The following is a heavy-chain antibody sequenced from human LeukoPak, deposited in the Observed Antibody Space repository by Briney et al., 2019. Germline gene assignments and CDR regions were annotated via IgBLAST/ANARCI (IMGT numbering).Heavy chain of an antibody. CDR3: ARDIVNGPFVISLES. CDR2: ISSGGNTQ. CDR1: GFSLSSYE. V-gene: IGHV3-48*03. Sequence: GGSPRLSCAASGFSLSSYEMNWIRQVPGKGLEWVSHISSGGNTQYYADSVRGRFTMSRDDAKNSLDLQMDSLRIEDTGVYYCARDIVNGPFVISLESWGQGARVTVSS. J-gene: IGHJ4*02. D-gene: IGHD2-21*01.